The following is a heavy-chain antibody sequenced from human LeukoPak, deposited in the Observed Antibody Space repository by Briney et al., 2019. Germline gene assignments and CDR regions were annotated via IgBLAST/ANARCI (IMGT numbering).Heavy chain of an antibody. CDR2: IYYSGST. CDR3: ARLDLFQASGSTLVDY. V-gene: IGHV4-39*01. Sequence: PSETLSLTCAIYGGSLSGYYWGWIRQPPGKGLEWIGSIYYSGSTYYNPSLKSRVTISVDTSKNQFSLKLSSVTAADTAVYYCARLDLFQASGSTLVDYWGQGTLVTVSS. J-gene: IGHJ4*02. CDR1: GGSLSGYY. D-gene: IGHD5-12*01.